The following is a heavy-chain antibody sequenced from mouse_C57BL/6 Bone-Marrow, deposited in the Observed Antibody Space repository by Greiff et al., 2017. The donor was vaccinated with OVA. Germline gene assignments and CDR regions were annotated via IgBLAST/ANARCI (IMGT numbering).Heavy chain of an antibody. J-gene: IGHJ3*01. Sequence: QVQLQQPGAELVKPGASVKLSCKASGYTFTSYWMHWVKQRPGQGLEWIGMIHPNSGSTYYNEKFKSQVTLSVDKSSSTAYMQLSSLTSEDSAVYYYARGGYPFAYWGKRTLVTVSA. V-gene: IGHV1-64*01. D-gene: IGHD2-2*01. CDR2: IHPNSGST. CDR3: ARGGYPFAY. CDR1: GYTFTSYW.